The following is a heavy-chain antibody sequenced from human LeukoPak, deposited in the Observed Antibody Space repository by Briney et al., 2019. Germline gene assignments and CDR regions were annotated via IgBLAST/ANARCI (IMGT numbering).Heavy chain of an antibody. D-gene: IGHD5/OR15-5a*01. V-gene: IGHV4-31*03. CDR1: GGSISSGGYY. Sequence: QTLSLTCTVSGGSISSGGYYWSWIRQHPGKGLEWIGYIYYSGSTYYNPSLKSRVTISVDTSKNQFSLKLSSVTAADTAVYYCARESVFENYFDYWGQGTLVTVSS. CDR3: ARESVFENYFDY. J-gene: IGHJ4*02. CDR2: IYYSGST.